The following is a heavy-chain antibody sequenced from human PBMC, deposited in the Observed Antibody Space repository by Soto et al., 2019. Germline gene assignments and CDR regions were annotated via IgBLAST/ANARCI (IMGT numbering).Heavy chain of an antibody. CDR3: AASFRNYYDSSGYLFAY. CDR1: GYTFTGYY. V-gene: IGHV1-2*02. J-gene: IGHJ4*01. D-gene: IGHD3-22*01. Sequence: ASVKVSCKASGYTFTGYYMHWVRQAPGQGLEWMGWINPNSGGTNYAQKFQGRVTITRDTSISTAYMELSSLRSEDTAVYYCAASFRNYYDSSGYLFAYRAQGTLVTVSS. CDR2: INPNSGGT.